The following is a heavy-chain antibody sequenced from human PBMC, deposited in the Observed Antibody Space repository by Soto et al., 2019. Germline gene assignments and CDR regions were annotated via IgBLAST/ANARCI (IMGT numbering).Heavy chain of an antibody. CDR1: GGSFSGYY. D-gene: IGHD3-3*01. Sequence: SETLSLTCAVYGGSFSGYYWSWIRQPPGKGLEWIGEINHSGSTNYNPSLKSRVTISVDTSKNQFSLKLSSVTAADTAVYYCARGGVYDFWSAYYYYYGMDVWGQGTLVTVSS. CDR3: ARGGVYDFWSAYYYYYGMDV. V-gene: IGHV4-34*01. CDR2: INHSGST. J-gene: IGHJ6*02.